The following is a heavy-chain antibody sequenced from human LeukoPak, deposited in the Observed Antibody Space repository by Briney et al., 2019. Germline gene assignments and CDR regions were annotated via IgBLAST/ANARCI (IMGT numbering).Heavy chain of an antibody. V-gene: IGHV4-34*01. CDR3: ARKSRTSITMIVVGTLDS. J-gene: IGHJ4*02. Sequence: PSETLSLTCAVYGGSFCGYYWSWIRQPPGKGLEWIGEINHSGSTNYNPSLKSRVTISVDTSKNQFSLKLSSVTAADTAVYYCARKSRTSITMIVVGTLDSWGQGTLVTVSS. CDR1: GGSFCGYY. D-gene: IGHD3-22*01. CDR2: INHSGST.